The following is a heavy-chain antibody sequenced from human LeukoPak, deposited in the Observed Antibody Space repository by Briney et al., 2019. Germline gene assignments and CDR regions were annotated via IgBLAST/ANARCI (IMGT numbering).Heavy chain of an antibody. V-gene: IGHV3-23*01. CDR2: FSAETGNT. Sequence: TGGSLRLSCAASGFTFSNYGMTWVRQAPGKGPEWVSVFSAETGNTYYADSVKGRFTISRDNSKNTLYLQITSLRAEDTAVYYCAKARRLGSDWDKDAFHIWGQGTMVTVSS. CDR3: AKARRLGSDWDKDAFHI. J-gene: IGHJ3*02. CDR1: GFTFSNYG. D-gene: IGHD6-19*01.